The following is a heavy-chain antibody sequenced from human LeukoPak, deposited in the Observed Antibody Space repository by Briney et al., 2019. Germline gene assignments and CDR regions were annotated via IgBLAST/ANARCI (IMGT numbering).Heavy chain of an antibody. CDR2: ISAYNGNT. D-gene: IGHD3-3*01. V-gene: IGHV1-18*01. CDR1: GYTFTSYG. J-gene: IGHJ5*02. Sequence: ASVKVSCKASGYTFTSYGISWVRQAPGQGLEWMGWISAYNGNTNYAQKLQGRVTMTTDTSTSTAYIELRSLRSDDTAVYYCARDRALYYDLNWFDPWGQGTLVTVSS. CDR3: ARDRALYYDLNWFDP.